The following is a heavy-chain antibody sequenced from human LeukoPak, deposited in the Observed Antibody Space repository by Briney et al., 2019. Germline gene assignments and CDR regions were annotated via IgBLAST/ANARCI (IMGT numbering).Heavy chain of an antibody. Sequence: GASVKVSCKASGGTFSSYAISWVRQAPGQGLEWMGRIIPILGIANYAQKFQGRVTITADKSTSTAYMELSSLRPEDTAVYYCARSYGGIAAADYWGQGTLVTVSS. J-gene: IGHJ4*02. D-gene: IGHD6-13*01. CDR1: GGTFSSYA. V-gene: IGHV1-69*04. CDR3: ARSYGGIAAADY. CDR2: IIPILGIA.